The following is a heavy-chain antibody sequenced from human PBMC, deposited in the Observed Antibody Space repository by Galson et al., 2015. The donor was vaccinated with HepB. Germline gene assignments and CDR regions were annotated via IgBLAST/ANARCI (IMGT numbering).Heavy chain of an antibody. V-gene: IGHV1-24*01. CDR2: FDPEDGET. J-gene: IGHJ4*02. D-gene: IGHD3-3*01. CDR3: ATDYDFWSGYAH. CDR1: GYTLTELS. Sequence: SVKVSCKVSGYTLTELSMHWVRQAPGKGLEWMGGFDPEDGETIYAQKFQGRVTMTEDTSTDTAYMELSSLRSEDTAVYYCATDYDFWSGYAHWGQGTLVTVSS.